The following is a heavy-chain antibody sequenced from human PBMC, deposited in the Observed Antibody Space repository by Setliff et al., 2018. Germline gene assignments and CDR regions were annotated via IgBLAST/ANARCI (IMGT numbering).Heavy chain of an antibody. CDR2: INAGNGNT. CDR3: ARDRAYSSSWFLWFDP. D-gene: IGHD6-13*01. J-gene: IGHJ5*02. V-gene: IGHV1-3*01. Sequence: ASVKVSCKASGYTFTSYAMHWVRQAPGQRLEWMGWINAGNGNTKYSQKFQGRVTITRDISASTAYMELSSLRSEDTAVYYCARDRAYSSSWFLWFDPWGQGTLVTVSS. CDR1: GYTFTSYA.